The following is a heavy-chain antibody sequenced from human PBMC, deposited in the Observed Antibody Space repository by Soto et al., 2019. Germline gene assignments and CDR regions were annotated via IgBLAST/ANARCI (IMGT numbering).Heavy chain of an antibody. D-gene: IGHD3-22*01. CDR1: GFTFSSYA. CDR3: AKLSYMYVVVIHCDY. CDR2: ISGSGGST. V-gene: IGHV3-23*01. J-gene: IGHJ4*02. Sequence: PGGSLRLSCAASGFTFSSYAMSWVRQAPGKGLEWVSAISGSGGSTYYADSVKGRFTISRDNSKNTLYLQMNSLRAEDTAVYYCAKLSYMYVVVIHCDYWGQGTLVTVSS.